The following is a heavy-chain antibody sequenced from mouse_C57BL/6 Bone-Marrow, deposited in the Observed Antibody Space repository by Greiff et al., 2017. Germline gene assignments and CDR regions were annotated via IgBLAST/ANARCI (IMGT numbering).Heavy chain of an antibody. D-gene: IGHD2-1*01. Sequence: QVQLKQSGAELAKPGASVKLSCKASGYTFTSYWLHWVKQRPGQGLEWIGYINPSSGYTKYNQKFKDKATLTADKSSSTAYMQLSSLTHEDSAVYYCARSGNLLYYFDYWGQGTTLTVSA. V-gene: IGHV1-7*01. CDR1: GYTFTSYW. CDR3: ARSGNLLYYFDY. J-gene: IGHJ2*01. CDR2: INPSSGYT.